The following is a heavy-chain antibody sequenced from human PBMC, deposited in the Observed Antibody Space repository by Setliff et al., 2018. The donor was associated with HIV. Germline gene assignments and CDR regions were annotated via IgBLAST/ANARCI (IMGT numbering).Heavy chain of an antibody. CDR1: GYTFTSYG. Sequence: GASVKVSCKASGYTFTSYGMNWVRQAPGQGLEWMGWINTYTGNPTYAQGFTGRFVFSLDTPVSTAYLLISSLKAEDTAVYYCARATWIRSSYYFDYWGQGTLVTVSS. D-gene: IGHD5-18*01. CDR3: ARATWIRSSYYFDY. V-gene: IGHV7-4-1*02. CDR2: INTYTGNP. J-gene: IGHJ4*02.